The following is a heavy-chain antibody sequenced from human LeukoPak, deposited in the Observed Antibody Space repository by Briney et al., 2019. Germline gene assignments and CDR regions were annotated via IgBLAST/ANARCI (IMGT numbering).Heavy chain of an antibody. CDR3: ARHNSRSQFDY. CDR2: IYYSGST. J-gene: IGHJ4*02. V-gene: IGHV4-59*08. D-gene: IGHD6-6*01. CDR1: GGSISSYY. Sequence: SETLSLTCTVSGGSISSYYWSWIRQPPGKGLEWIGYIYYSGSTNYNPSLKSRVTISVDTSKNQFSLKLSSVTAADTAVYYCARHNSRSQFDYWGQGTLVTVSS.